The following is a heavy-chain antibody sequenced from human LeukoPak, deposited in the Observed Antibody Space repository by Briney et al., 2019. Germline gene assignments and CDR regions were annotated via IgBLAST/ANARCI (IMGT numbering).Heavy chain of an antibody. J-gene: IGHJ6*02. V-gene: IGHV4-39*01. CDR3: ARHSGPEVYYGMDV. CDR2: IYSSGNT. CDR1: GGSITSGSYC. Sequence: SETLSLTCSVSGGSITSGSYCCDWIRQPPGKGLGWIGSIYSSGNTYYDPSLKSRVTISVDTSKNQFSLKLNSVTAADTAVYYCARHSGPEVYYGMDVWGQGTTVTVSS.